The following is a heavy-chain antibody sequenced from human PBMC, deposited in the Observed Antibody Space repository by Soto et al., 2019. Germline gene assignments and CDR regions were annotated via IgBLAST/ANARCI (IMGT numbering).Heavy chain of an antibody. D-gene: IGHD3-16*01. J-gene: IGHJ4*02. CDR3: ARESTYYVSSYRYLDY. CDR2: TYYRSRWYN. Sequence: SQTLSLTCAISGDSVSGNSAAWNWIRQSPSRGLEWLGRTYYRSRWYNDYAVSVKSRITVTPDTSKNQFSLHLNSVTPEDTAVYYCARESTYYVSSYRYLDYWGQGALGTISS. V-gene: IGHV6-1*01. CDR1: GDSVSGNSAA.